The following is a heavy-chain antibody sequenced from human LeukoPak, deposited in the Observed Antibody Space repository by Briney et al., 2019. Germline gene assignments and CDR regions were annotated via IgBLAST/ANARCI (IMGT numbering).Heavy chain of an antibody. Sequence: GRSLRLSCAASGFTFSSFHIHWVRQTPGKGLEWVAMISKDGTNKYYADSVKGRFTISRDNSKNTLYLQMNSLGPEDTAVYYCLRDVIRRGQGTLVTVSS. D-gene: IGHD2/OR15-2a*01. V-gene: IGHV3-30-3*01. CDR1: GFTFSSFH. CDR3: LRDVIR. J-gene: IGHJ4*02. CDR2: ISKDGTNK.